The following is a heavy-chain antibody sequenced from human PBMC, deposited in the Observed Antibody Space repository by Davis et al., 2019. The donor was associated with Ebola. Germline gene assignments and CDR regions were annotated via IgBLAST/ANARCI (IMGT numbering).Heavy chain of an antibody. CDR1: GGSISSYY. V-gene: IGHV4-59*08. J-gene: IGHJ6*02. CDR2: IYYSGST. D-gene: IGHD2-15*01. Sequence: MPSETLSLTCTVSGGSISSYYWSWIRQPPGKGLEWIGYIYYSGSTNYNPSLKSRVTISVDTSKNQFSLKLSSVTAADTAVYYCASLCCSGGSCHGGMDVWGQGTTVTVSS. CDR3: ASLCCSGGSCHGGMDV.